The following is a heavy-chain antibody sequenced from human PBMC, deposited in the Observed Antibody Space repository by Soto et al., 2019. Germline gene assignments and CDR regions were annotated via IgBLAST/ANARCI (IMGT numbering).Heavy chain of an antibody. D-gene: IGHD2-2*01. CDR2: ISTSGSTT. Sequence: EVQLLESGGGLVQPGGSLRSSCAASGVSFSSYAMSWVRQAPGKGLEWVSAISTSGSTTYYADSVKGRFTISRDNSKNTLLQKTNSLRAEDTAVYYCAKSKDESCSVTSCSGNAFDFVGQGTMVTFSS. CDR3: AKSKDESCSVTSCSGNAFDF. J-gene: IGHJ3*01. CDR1: GVSFSSYA. V-gene: IGHV3-23*01.